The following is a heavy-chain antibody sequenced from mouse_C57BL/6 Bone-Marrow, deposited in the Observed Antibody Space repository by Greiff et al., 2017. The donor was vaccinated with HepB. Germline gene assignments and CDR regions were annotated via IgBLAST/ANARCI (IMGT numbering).Heavy chain of an antibody. J-gene: IGHJ3*01. CDR1: GYTFTSYW. CDR3: ARRGGFYYDYDWCAY. Sequence: QVQLQQPGAELVRPGTSVKLSCKASGYTFTSYWMHWVKQRPGQGLEWIGVIDPSDSYTNYKQKFKGKATLTVDTSSSTAYMQLSSLTSKDSAVYYCARRGGFYYDYDWCAYWGQGTLVTVSA. CDR2: IDPSDSYT. V-gene: IGHV1-59*01. D-gene: IGHD2-4*01.